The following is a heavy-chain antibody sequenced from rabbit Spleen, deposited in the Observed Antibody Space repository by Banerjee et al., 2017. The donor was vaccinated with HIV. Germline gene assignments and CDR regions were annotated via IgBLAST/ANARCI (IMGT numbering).Heavy chain of an antibody. CDR2: INVVTGKA. V-gene: IGHV1S47*01. D-gene: IGHD4-1*01. CDR3: VREVAAKFSL. CDR1: GFSFSNKAV. Sequence: QERLVESGGGLVKPEGSLKLSCTASGFSFSNKAVMCWVRQAPGKGLEWIACINVVTGKAVYASWVNGRFTISSHNAQNTLYLQLNSLTAADTATYFCVREVAAKFSLWGPGTLVTVS. J-gene: IGHJ4*01.